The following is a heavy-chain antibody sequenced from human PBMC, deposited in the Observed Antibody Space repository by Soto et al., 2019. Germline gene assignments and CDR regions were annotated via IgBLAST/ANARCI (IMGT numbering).Heavy chain of an antibody. V-gene: IGHV1-46*01. CDR3: AIIPEGYYDSTIIPNWFDP. D-gene: IGHD3-22*01. Sequence: AASVKVSCKASGYTFTSYYMHWVRQAPGQWLEWMGIINPSGGSTSYAQKFQGRVTMTRDTSTSTVYMELSSLRSEDTAVYYCAIIPEGYYDSTIIPNWFDPWGQGTLVTVSS. J-gene: IGHJ5*02. CDR1: GYTFTSYY. CDR2: INPSGGST.